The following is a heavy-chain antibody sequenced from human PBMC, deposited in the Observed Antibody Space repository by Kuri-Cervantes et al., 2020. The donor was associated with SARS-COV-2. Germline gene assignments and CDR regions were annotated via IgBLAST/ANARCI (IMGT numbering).Heavy chain of an antibody. CDR3: VRHKAAAGIVAPD. V-gene: IGHV3-19*01. CDR2: VSWNGSRT. Sequence: GGSLRLSCAASGFTFSNSDTNWVRQAPGKGLEWVSGVSWNGSRTHYADSVKGRFIISRDNSRNFLYQQMNSLRPEDMAVYYCVRHKAAAGIVAPDWGQGTLVTVSS. J-gene: IGHJ4*02. CDR1: GFTFSNSD. D-gene: IGHD6-13*01.